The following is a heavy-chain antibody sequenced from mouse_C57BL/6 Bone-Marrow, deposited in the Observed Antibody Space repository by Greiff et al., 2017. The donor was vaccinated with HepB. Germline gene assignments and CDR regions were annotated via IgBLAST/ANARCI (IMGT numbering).Heavy chain of an antibody. CDR2: IDPNSGGT. CDR1: GYTFTSYW. J-gene: IGHJ4*01. V-gene: IGHV1-72*01. D-gene: IGHD1-1*01. Sequence: QVQLKESGAELVKPGASVKLSCKASGYTFTSYWMHWVKQRPGRGLEWIGRIDPNSGGTKYNEKFKSKATLAVDKPTSTAYMQISSLTSEDSADYYCARDYGTYAMGYWGHGTSVTVSS. CDR3: ARDYGTYAMGY.